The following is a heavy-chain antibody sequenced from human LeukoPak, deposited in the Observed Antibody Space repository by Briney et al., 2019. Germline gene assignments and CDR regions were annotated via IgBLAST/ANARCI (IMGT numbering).Heavy chain of an antibody. J-gene: IGHJ3*02. CDR2: IKQDGSEK. CDR3: ARDRGYCSGETCYAAVDT. CDR1: GFTISNYW. Sequence: PGGSLRLSCAASGFTISNYWMNWVRQAPGQGLEWVANIKQDGSEKYYVDSVKGRFTISRDNAKNSLHLQLNSLRAEDTAVYYCARDRGYCSGETCYAAVDTWGQGTMVTVSS. V-gene: IGHV3-7*03. D-gene: IGHD2-15*01.